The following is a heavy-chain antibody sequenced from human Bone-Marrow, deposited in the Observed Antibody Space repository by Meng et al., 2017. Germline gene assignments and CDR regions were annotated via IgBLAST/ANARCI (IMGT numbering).Heavy chain of an antibody. CDR2: ISSNGGST. Sequence: GGSLRLSCAASGFTFSSYAMHWVRQAPGKGLEYVSAISSNGGSTYYANSVKGRSTISRDNSKNTLYLQMGNLRAEDMAVYYWARVTPASHYYVSGTYIEFDYWGQGTLVTVSS. D-gene: IGHD3-10*01. CDR3: ARVTPASHYYVSGTYIEFDY. V-gene: IGHV3-64*01. J-gene: IGHJ4*02. CDR1: GFTFSSYA.